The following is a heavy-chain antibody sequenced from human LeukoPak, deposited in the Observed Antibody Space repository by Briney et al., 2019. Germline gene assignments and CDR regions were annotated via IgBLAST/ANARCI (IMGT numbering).Heavy chain of an antibody. V-gene: IGHV3-74*01. Sequence: GGCLRLSCAASGFTFSSYWMHWVRQAPGKGLVWVSRINSDGSSTSYADSVKGRFTISRDNAKNTLYLQMNSLRAEDTAVYYCARTTGAPDDAFDIWGQGTMVTVSS. CDR1: GFTFSSYW. J-gene: IGHJ3*02. CDR3: ARTTGAPDDAFDI. CDR2: INSDGSST. D-gene: IGHD4-17*01.